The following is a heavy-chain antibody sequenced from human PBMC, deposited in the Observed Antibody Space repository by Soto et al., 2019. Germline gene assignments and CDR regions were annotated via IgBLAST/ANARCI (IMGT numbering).Heavy chain of an antibody. Sequence: GGSLRLSCAASGFTLSSYAMHWVRQAPGKGLEWVAVISYDGSNKYYADSGKGRFTISRDNSKNTLYLQMNSLRAEDTAVYYCARGDYDFWSGYYTGVYYYYGMDVWGRGTTVTVSS. CDR1: GFTLSSYA. V-gene: IGHV3-30-3*01. CDR3: ARGDYDFWSGYYTGVYYYYGMDV. J-gene: IGHJ6*02. CDR2: ISYDGSNK. D-gene: IGHD3-3*01.